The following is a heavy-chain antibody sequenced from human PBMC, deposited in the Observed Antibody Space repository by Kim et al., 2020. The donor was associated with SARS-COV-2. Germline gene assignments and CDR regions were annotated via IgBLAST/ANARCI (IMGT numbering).Heavy chain of an antibody. CDR2: INHSGST. D-gene: IGHD5-18*01. V-gene: IGHV4-34*01. CDR1: GGSFSGYY. Sequence: SETLSLTCAVYGGSFSGYYWSWIRQPPGKGLEWIGEINHSGSTNYNPSLKSRVTISVDTSKNQFSLKLSSVTAADTAVYYCARVPARGYGDYWGQGTLVTVSS. J-gene: IGHJ4*02. CDR3: ARVPARGYGDY.